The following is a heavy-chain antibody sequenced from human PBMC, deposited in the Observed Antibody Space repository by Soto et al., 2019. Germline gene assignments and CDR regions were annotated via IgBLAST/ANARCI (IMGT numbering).Heavy chain of an antibody. Sequence: PSETLSLTCTISGGAIGSHYWTWIRQPAGKGLEWIGRICSSGSTQYNPSLQSRVTMSLDTSKNQFSLRLESVTAADTTVYYCARGQRFSDWFDPWGQGTLVTVSS. CDR2: ICSSGST. CDR1: GGAIGSHY. CDR3: ARGQRFSDWFDP. D-gene: IGHD3-3*01. V-gene: IGHV4-4*07. J-gene: IGHJ5*02.